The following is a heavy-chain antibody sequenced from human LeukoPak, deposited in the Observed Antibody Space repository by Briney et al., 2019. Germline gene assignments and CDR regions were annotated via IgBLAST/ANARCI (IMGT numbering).Heavy chain of an antibody. CDR2: ISGSGGST. J-gene: IGHJ4*02. CDR1: GFTFSSYA. D-gene: IGHD5-18*01. CDR3: ANVPAQLWSLGVDY. V-gene: IGHV3-23*01. Sequence: GSLRLSCAASGFTFSSYAMSWVRQAPGKGLEWVSDISGSGGSTYYADSVKGRFTISRDNSKNTLYLQMNSLRAEDTAVYYCANVPAQLWSLGVDYWGQGTLVTVSS.